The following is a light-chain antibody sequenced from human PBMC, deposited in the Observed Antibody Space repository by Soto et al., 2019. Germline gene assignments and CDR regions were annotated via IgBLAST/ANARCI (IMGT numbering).Light chain of an antibody. J-gene: IGKJ1*01. Sequence: DIQMTQSPSTLSASVGDRVTITCRASQSISSWLAWYQQKPGKAPKLLIYKASSLESGVPSRFSGSGSGTEFTLTISSLQPDDFAPYYCQQYNSYWTFGQGTKVGIK. CDR2: KAS. V-gene: IGKV1-5*03. CDR1: QSISSW. CDR3: QQYNSYWT.